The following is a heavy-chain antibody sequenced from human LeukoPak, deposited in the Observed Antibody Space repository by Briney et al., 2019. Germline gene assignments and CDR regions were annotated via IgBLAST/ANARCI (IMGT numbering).Heavy chain of an antibody. D-gene: IGHD6-13*01. V-gene: IGHV3-30*02. CDR2: IRYDGSNK. J-gene: IGHJ4*02. CDR3: AKRKLRIAAAGSDSGAFDY. CDR1: GFTFSSYG. Sequence: GGSLRLSCAASGFTFSSYGMHWVRQAPGKGLEWVACIRYDGSNKYYADSVKGLFTISRDNSKKALYLQMNSLRAEDTAVYYCAKRKLRIAAAGSDSGAFDYWGQGTLVTVSS.